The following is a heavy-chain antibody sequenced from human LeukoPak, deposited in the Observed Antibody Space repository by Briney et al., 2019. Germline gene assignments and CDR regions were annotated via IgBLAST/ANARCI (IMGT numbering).Heavy chain of an antibody. CDR1: GGSINSNDYF. CDR2: IYYSGST. Sequence: PSETLSLTCTVSGGSINSNDYFWGWIRQPPGKGLEWIGSIYYSGSTYYNPSLKSRVTISVDRSKNQFSLKLSSVTAADTAVYYCARRRGSSGYYFDYWGQGTLVTVSS. CDR3: ARRRGSSGYYFDY. J-gene: IGHJ4*02. V-gene: IGHV4-39*01. D-gene: IGHD3-22*01.